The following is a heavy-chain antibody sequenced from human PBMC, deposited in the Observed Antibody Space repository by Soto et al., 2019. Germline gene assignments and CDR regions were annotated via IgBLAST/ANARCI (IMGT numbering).Heavy chain of an antibody. Sequence: SETLSLTCTVSGGSISSDDYYWSWIRQAPGRGLEWIGYIHSSGSIYYNPSLKGRATMSIDTAGNQFSLKVSSVTVADTAVYYCARDLDGLHDDTSGPFPRPGWGQGTLVTVSS. J-gene: IGHJ1*01. CDR1: GGSISSDDYY. CDR3: ARDLDGLHDDTSGPFPRPG. CDR2: IHSSGSI. V-gene: IGHV4-30-4*01. D-gene: IGHD3-22*01.